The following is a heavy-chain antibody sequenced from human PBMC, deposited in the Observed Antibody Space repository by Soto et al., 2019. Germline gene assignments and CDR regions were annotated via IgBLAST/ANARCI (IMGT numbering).Heavy chain of an antibody. CDR3: ASLSAPVDY. D-gene: IGHD2-2*01. J-gene: IGHJ4*02. CDR2: INSDGSIT. CDR1: GLSGYW. V-gene: IGHV3-74*01. Sequence: GGSLRLSCAASGLSGYWMHWVRQAPGKGLEWVSEINSDGSITAYADSAKGRFTISRDNAKVYLRLNSLRAEDTAVYYCASLSAPVDYWGQRTLVTVSS.